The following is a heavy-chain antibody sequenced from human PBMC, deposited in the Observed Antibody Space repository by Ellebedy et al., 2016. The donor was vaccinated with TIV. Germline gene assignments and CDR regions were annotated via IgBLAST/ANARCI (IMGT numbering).Heavy chain of an antibody. CDR1: GFTFDDYA. D-gene: IGHD6-19*01. Sequence: PGGSLRLSCAASGFTFDDYAMHWVRQAPGKGLEWVSGISWNSGSIGYADSVKGRFTISRDNAKYSLYLQMNSLRAEDTAFYYCARDLNAGGWRVQGEIDFWGQGTLVTVSS. CDR3: ARDLNAGGWRVQGEIDF. CDR2: ISWNSGSI. V-gene: IGHV3-9*01. J-gene: IGHJ4*02.